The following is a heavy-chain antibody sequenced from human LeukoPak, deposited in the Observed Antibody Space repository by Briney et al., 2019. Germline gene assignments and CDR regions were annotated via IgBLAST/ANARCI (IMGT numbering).Heavy chain of an antibody. CDR1: GFTLSSYA. V-gene: IGHV3-23*01. D-gene: IGHD6-13*01. CDR2: ISGSGGST. CDR3: AKKYSSSWDYFDY. Sequence: GGSLRLSCAASGFTLSSYAMSWVRQAPGKGLEWVSAISGSGGSTYYADSVKGRFTISRDNSKNTLYLQMNSLRAEDTAVYYCAKKYSSSWDYFDYWGQGTLVTVSS. J-gene: IGHJ4*02.